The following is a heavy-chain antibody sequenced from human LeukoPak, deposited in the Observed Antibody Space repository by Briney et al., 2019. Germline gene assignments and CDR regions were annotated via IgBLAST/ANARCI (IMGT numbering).Heavy chain of an antibody. D-gene: IGHD3-10*01. CDR1: GFTFSTYD. CDR2: IGSAGDT. V-gene: IGHV3-13*01. Sequence: GGSLRLSCAASGFTFSTYDMHWVRQATGKGLEWVSAIGSAGDTYYPGSVKGRFTISRENAKNSLYLQMNSLRAGDTAVYYCARDRMVRGVNSLGSMDVWGQGTTVTVSS. J-gene: IGHJ6*02. CDR3: ARDRMVRGVNSLGSMDV.